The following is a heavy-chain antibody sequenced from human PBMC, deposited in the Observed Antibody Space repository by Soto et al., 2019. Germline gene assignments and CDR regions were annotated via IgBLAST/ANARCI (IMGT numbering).Heavy chain of an antibody. J-gene: IGHJ5*02. Sequence: QVQLQESAPGLVKPSETLSLTCTVSGGSISSYYWSWIRQPPGKGLAWIVYIYYSGSTNYNPSLKSRVTRSVDTSKNQFSLKLSSVTAADTAVYYCARGRGSGSYDNWFDPWGQGTLVTVSS. D-gene: IGHD3-10*01. CDR3: ARGRGSGSYDNWFDP. V-gene: IGHV4-59*01. CDR2: IYYSGST. CDR1: GGSISSYY.